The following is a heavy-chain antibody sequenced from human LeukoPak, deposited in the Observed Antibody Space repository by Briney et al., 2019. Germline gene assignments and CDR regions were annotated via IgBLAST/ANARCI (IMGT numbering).Heavy chain of an antibody. CDR3: ARVLMVRGAPFDY. CDR2: INGRGGST. CDR1: GFTFSNYA. D-gene: IGHD3-10*01. J-gene: IGHJ4*02. V-gene: IGHV3-23*01. Sequence: GGSLRLSCAASGFTFSNYAMSWVRQAPGKGLEWVSSINGRGGSTYYADSVKGRFTISRDNAKNSLYLQMNSLRAEDTAVYYCARVLMVRGAPFDYWGQGTLVTVSS.